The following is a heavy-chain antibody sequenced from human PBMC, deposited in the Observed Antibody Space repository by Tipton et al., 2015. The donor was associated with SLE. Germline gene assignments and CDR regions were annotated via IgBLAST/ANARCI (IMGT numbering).Heavy chain of an antibody. J-gene: IGHJ4*02. CDR3: ARQLLVGDYFDF. CDR1: GGSITSSSYS. D-gene: IGHD1-1*01. CDR2: INHRGST. Sequence: TLSLTCTVSGGSITSSSYSWGWIRQPPGKGLEWIGEINHRGSTNYNPSLKSRVTISVDTSKNQFSLKLRSVTAADTAVYYCARQLLVGDYFDFWGQGTLVTVSS. V-gene: IGHV4-39*07.